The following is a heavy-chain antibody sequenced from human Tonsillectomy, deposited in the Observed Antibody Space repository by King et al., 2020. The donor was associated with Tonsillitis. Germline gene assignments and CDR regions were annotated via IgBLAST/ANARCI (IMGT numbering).Heavy chain of an antibody. CDR1: GFSFSTYS. CDR2: ISSGSSTI. V-gene: IGHV3-48*02. D-gene: IGHD6-13*01. CDR3: AREGDSSLTFDY. J-gene: IGHJ4*02. Sequence: VQLVESGGGLVQPGGSLRLSCAASGFSFSTYSMHWVRQAPGKGLEWVSYISSGSSTIYYADSVKGRFTISRDNAKNSLYLQMNSLRDEDTAVYYCAREGDSSLTFDYWGQGTLVTVSS.